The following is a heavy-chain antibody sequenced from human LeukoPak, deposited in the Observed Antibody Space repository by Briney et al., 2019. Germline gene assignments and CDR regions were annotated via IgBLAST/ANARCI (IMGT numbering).Heavy chain of an antibody. CDR3: ASGYEYYNSYFDY. V-gene: IGHV3-23*01. D-gene: IGHD5-12*01. CDR2: ITDSGANT. CDR1: GFTFSSFA. Sequence: PGGSLRLSCAASGFTFSSFAMSWVRQAPGKGLEWVSTITDSGANTYYADSVKGRFTISRDNSKNTLYLQMNSLRAEDTAVYYCASGYEYYNSYFDYWGQGTLVTVSS. J-gene: IGHJ4*02.